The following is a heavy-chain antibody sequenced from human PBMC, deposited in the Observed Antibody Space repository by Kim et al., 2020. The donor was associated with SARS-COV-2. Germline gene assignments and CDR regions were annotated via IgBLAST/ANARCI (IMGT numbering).Heavy chain of an antibody. V-gene: IGHV1-8*02. CDR2: MNPNSGNT. CDR1: GYTFTSYD. Sequence: ASVKVSCKASGYTFTSYDTNWVRQATGQGLEWMGWMNPNSGNTGYAQKFQGRVTMTRNTSISTAYMELSSLRSEDTAVYYCARGKGPNYYDSSGYYNYYFDYWGQGTLVTVSS. CDR3: ARGKGPNYYDSSGYYNYYFDY. J-gene: IGHJ4*02. D-gene: IGHD3-22*01.